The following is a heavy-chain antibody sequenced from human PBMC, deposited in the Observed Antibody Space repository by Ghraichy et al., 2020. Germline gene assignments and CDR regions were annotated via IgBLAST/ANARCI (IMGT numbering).Heavy chain of an antibody. J-gene: IGHJ4*02. CDR2: ISGSASHI. Sequence: LSLTCAASGFTFSNYAMSWVRQAPGKGLEWVSSISGSASHIYYADSVKGRFTISRDNSKNTLYLQMNSLRAEDMAVYYCARDRTRDYWGQGTLVTVSS. CDR1: GFTFSNYA. V-gene: IGHV3-23*01. D-gene: IGHD1/OR15-1a*01. CDR3: ARDRTRDY.